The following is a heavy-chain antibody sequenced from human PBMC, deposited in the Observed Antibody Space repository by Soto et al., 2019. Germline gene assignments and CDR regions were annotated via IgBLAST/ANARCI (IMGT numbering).Heavy chain of an antibody. Sequence: EVQLLESGGGLVQPGGSPRLSCAAAELTLRKYAVSWVRQAPGKGLAWVAGVSGTGRSTYYADSVKGRFTISRDNSKNTLYLQMKSLRLDDTAVYYCAKSSTADFWSGSFDGFFDFWGQGTLVTVSS. J-gene: IGHJ4*02. CDR3: AKSSTADFWSGSFDGFFDF. CDR1: ELTLRKYA. D-gene: IGHD3-3*01. CDR2: VSGTGRST. V-gene: IGHV3-23*01.